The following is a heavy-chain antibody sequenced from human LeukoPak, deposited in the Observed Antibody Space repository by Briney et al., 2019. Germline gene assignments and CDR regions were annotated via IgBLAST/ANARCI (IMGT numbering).Heavy chain of an antibody. CDR2: IYWDDDK. Sequence: SGPTLVNPTQTLTLTCTFSGFSRSTSGVGVGWIRQPPGKALEWLALIYWDDDKRYSPSLKSRLTITKDTSKNQVVLTMTNMDPVDPPTYYCPHSLVRRMVGYCSTTRRSSFDYWGPGTMVTVSS. CDR3: PHSLVRRMVGYCSTTRRSSFDY. D-gene: IGHD2-2*01. CDR1: GFSRSTSGVG. V-gene: IGHV2-5*02. J-gene: IGHJ4*02.